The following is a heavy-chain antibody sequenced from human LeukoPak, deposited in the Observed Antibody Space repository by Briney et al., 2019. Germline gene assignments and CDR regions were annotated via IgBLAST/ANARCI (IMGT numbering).Heavy chain of an antibody. CDR1: GDSISSSSCY. CDR3: ARRRYYDSTGYLD. J-gene: IGHJ1*01. V-gene: IGHV4-39*01. Sequence: SETLSLTCTISGDSISSSSCYWGWIRQPPGKGLGWIGDIYYRGSTYYNPSLKSRVSISIDTSNNQFSLTLNSVTAADTALYFCARRRYYDSTGYLDWGQGTLVTVSS. D-gene: IGHD3-22*01. CDR2: IYYRGST.